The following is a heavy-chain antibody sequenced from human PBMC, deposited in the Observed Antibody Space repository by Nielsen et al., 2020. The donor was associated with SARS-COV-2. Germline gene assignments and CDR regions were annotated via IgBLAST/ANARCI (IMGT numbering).Heavy chain of an antibody. CDR3: ATYYYGSGTGDAFDI. J-gene: IGHJ3*02. Sequence: GGSLRLSCAASGFTFSSYSMNWVRQAPGKGLEWVSSISSSSSYIYYADSVKGRFTISRDNAKNSLYLQMNSLRAEDTAVYYCATYYYGSGTGDAFDIWGQGTMVTVSS. CDR2: ISSSSSYI. V-gene: IGHV3-21*01. D-gene: IGHD3-10*01. CDR1: GFTFSSYS.